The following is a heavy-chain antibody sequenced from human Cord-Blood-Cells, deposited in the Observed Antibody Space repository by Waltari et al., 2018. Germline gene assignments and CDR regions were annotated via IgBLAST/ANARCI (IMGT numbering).Heavy chain of an antibody. CDR2: INHSGST. CDR1: GGSFSADY. Sequence: QVQLQQWGAGLLKPSETLPVTCAVCGGSFSADYWSWIRHPPGKGLEWIGDINHSGSTSYNPSLKSRVTISVDTSKSQFSLKLSSVTAADTAVYYCARGGYSSSWPRENWFDPWGQGTLVTVSS. J-gene: IGHJ5*02. CDR3: ARGGYSSSWPRENWFDP. V-gene: IGHV4-34*01. D-gene: IGHD6-13*01.